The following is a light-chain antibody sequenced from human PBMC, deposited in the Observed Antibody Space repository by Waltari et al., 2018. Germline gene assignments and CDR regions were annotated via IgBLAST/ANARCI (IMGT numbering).Light chain of an antibody. CDR2: EVI. J-gene: IGLJ3*02. V-gene: IGLV2-11*01. CDR3: CSYAGSHSWV. Sequence: LIQPRSVSGSPGQSVTISCTGSSSAVGRYNYVSWYQQHSGKAPKLIIYEVIERPSGVPDRVSGSKSGDTASLTISGLQAEDEADYYCCSYAGSHSWVFGGGTKLTVL. CDR1: SSAVGRYNY.